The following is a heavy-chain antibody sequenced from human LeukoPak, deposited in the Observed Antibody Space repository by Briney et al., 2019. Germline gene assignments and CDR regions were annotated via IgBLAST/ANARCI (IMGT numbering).Heavy chain of an antibody. CDR3: RTGYTSDWYRPDY. CDR2: ITGRDGRA. V-gene: IGHV3-23*01. CDR1: GFSFSSFS. J-gene: IGHJ4*02. D-gene: IGHD6-19*01. Sequence: GGSLRLSCAASGFSFSSFSMSWVRQAPGQGLEWVSGITGRDGRAYYADSVKGRFTISRDNSESMLYLQMNTLRVEDTAVYYCRTGYTSDWYRPDYWGQGTLVTVSS.